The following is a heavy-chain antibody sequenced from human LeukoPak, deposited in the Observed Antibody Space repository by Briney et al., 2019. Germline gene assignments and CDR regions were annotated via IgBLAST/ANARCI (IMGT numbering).Heavy chain of an antibody. CDR3: ARYQRSESRAMDV. J-gene: IGHJ6*02. Sequence: WETLSLTCTVSGASISSYYWSWIRKPPGKELEWIGYISYSGSTNFNPSLKSRVTMSVDTSKNQFSLKLASVSAVDTAVYYCARYQRSESRAMDVWGQGTTVTVSS. CDR1: GASISSYY. D-gene: IGHD6-25*01. V-gene: IGHV4-59*01. CDR2: ISYSGST.